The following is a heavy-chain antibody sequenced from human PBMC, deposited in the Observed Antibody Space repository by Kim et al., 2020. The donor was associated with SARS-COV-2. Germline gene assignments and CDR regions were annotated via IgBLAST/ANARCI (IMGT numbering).Heavy chain of an antibody. CDR2: IDPNSGDS. CDR3: AREFIFGVPRASNGVDV. J-gene: IGHJ6*02. D-gene: IGHD3-3*02. Sequence: ASVKVSCTASGYSFIGYYMHWVRQAPGQGLDWMGRIDPNSGDSNYPQRFQGRVTMTRDTSSSTVYMELSRLTSDDTAVYYCAREFIFGVPRASNGVDVWGQGTTVIVSS. V-gene: IGHV1-2*06. CDR1: GYSFIGYY.